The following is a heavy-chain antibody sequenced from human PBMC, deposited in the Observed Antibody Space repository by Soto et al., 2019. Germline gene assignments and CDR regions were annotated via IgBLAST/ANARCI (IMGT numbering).Heavy chain of an antibody. V-gene: IGHV6-1*01. D-gene: IGHD2-8*01. CDR2: TYYRSKWYN. CDR3: ARLIGNSWLDS. J-gene: IGHJ5*01. CDR1: GDSVSSNSAV. Sequence: PSQTLSLTCAISGDSVSSNSAVWNWIRQSPSGGLEWLGRTYYRSKWYNDYAVSVKSRITINPDTYKNQFSLQLNSVTPDDTAVYYCARLIGNSWLDSWGQGTLVTVSS.